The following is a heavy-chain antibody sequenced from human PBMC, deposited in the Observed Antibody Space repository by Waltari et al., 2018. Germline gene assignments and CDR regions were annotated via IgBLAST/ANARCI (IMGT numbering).Heavy chain of an antibody. D-gene: IGHD3-10*01. Sequence: QVQLQESGPGQVKPSETLSLTCSVSNGSITGFFWNWIRQSPGKGLEWIGYIYYTGSTDYNPSLKSRVTISVDTAKNQFSLRLNSVTAADTGVYYCARGRIHYTSNWFDPWGQGTLVTVSS. CDR2: IYYTGST. V-gene: IGHV4-59*01. CDR3: ARGRIHYTSNWFDP. J-gene: IGHJ5*02. CDR1: NGSITGFF.